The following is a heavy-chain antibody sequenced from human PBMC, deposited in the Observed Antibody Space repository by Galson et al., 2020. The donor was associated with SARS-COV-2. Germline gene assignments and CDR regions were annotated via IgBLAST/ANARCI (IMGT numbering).Heavy chain of an antibody. CDR1: GFTFNPAW. Sequence: GESLKISCAASGFTFNPAWMSWVRQAPGKGLEWIGLVKSKTSGGTTEYAAPVQGRFTILRDDSKATVHLQMNSLKTEDTAVYYCVADVAEAGYGEFDDWAQGTLVTVSS. CDR3: VADVAEAGYGEFDD. J-gene: IGHJ4*02. CDR2: VKSKTSGGTT. V-gene: IGHV3-15*01. D-gene: IGHD6-19*01.